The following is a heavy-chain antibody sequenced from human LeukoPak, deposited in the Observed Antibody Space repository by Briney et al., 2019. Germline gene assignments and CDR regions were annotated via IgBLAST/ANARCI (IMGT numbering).Heavy chain of an antibody. D-gene: IGHD2-15*01. V-gene: IGHV3-23*01. CDR3: AKDLRGVSYCSGGSCINWFDP. CDR1: GFTFSSSA. CDR2: ISGSGGST. J-gene: IGHJ5*02. Sequence: PGGPLTLPCAASGFTFSSSAMTWAPHAPGKGREWVSAISGSGGSTYYAESVKGRFTISRDNSKSPLYLQMNSLRAEDTAVYYCAKDLRGVSYCSGGSCINWFDPWGQGTLVTVSS.